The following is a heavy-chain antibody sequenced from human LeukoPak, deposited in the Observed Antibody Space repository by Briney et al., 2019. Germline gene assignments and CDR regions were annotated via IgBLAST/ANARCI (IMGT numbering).Heavy chain of an antibody. J-gene: IGHJ6*03. CDR2: IKSKTDGGTT. CDR3: TTALGYYYDSSGVYYYYMDV. CDR1: GFTFSNAW. V-gene: IGHV3-15*01. Sequence: GGSLRLSCAASGFTFSNAWMSWVRQAPGKGLEWVGRIKSKTDGGTTDYAAPVKGRFTISRDDSKNTLYLQMNSLKTEDTAVYYCTTALGYYYDSSGVYYYYMDVWGKGTTVTISS. D-gene: IGHD3-22*01.